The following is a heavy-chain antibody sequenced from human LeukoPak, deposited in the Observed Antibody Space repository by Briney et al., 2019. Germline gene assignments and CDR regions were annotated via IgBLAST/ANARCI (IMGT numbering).Heavy chain of an antibody. Sequence: SETLSLTCTVSGGSISSYYWSWIRQPPGKGLEWIGYIYYSGSTNYNPSLKSRVTISVDTSKNQFSLKLSSVTAADTAVYYCARVKREMAPTNWGQGTLVTVSS. V-gene: IGHV4-59*08. D-gene: IGHD5-24*01. J-gene: IGHJ4*02. CDR3: ARVKREMAPTN. CDR1: GGSISSYY. CDR2: IYYSGST.